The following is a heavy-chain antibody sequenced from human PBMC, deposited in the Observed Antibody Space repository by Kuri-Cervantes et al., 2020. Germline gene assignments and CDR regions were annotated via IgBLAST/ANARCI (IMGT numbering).Heavy chain of an antibody. CDR1: GFTFSSYG. V-gene: IGHV3-33*06. CDR3: AKDSHSSGWYGVDY. J-gene: IGHJ4*02. CDR2: IWYDGSNK. Sequence: GGSLRLSCAASGFTFSSYGMHWVRQAPGKGLEWVAVIWYDGSNKYYADSVKGRFTISRDNSNNTLFLQMNSLRAGDTAIYYCAKDSHSSGWYGVDYWGQGTLVTDSS. D-gene: IGHD6-19*01.